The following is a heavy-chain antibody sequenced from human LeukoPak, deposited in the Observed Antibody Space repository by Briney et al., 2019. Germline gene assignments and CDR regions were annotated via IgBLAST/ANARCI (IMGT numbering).Heavy chain of an antibody. CDR1: GFTFSDYE. J-gene: IGHJ4*02. CDR2: ISRIHSPT. V-gene: IGHV3-48*03. CDR3: ARENDYSDHGDY. D-gene: IGHD4-11*01. Sequence: GGSLRLSCAASGFTFSDYEMHWVRQAPGKGLEWISYISRIHSPTYYADSVKGRFTISRDNVKNSLYLQMNSLRVEDTAVYYCARENDYSDHGDYWGQGTLVTVSS.